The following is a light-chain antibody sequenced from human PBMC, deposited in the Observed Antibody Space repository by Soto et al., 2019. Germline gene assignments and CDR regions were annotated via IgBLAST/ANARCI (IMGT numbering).Light chain of an antibody. CDR3: QAWDSNTYV. V-gene: IGLV3-1*01. J-gene: IGLJ1*01. Sequence: SYELTQPPSVSVSPGQPASITCSGEQLGDKYVCWYQQKPGQSPVLVMFQDNKRPSGIPERFSGSTSGNTATLTISGTQPMDEADYYCQAWDSNTYVCGTGTKVTVL. CDR1: QLGDKY. CDR2: QDN.